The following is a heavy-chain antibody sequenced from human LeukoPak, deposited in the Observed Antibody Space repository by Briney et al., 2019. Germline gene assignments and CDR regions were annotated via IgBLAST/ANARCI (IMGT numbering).Heavy chain of an antibody. J-gene: IGHJ4*02. D-gene: IGHD5-18*01. V-gene: IGHV4-34*01. CDR2: INHSGST. CDR3: ARDNTVMVTDY. Sequence: SETLSLTCAVYGGSFSGYYRSWIRQPPGKGLEWIGEINHSGSTNYNPSLKSRVTISVDTSKNQFSLKLSSVTAADTAVYYCARDNTVMVTDYWGQGTLVTVSS. CDR1: GGSFSGYY.